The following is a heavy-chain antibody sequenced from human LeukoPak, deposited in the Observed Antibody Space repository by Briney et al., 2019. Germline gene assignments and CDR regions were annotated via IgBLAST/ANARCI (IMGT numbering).Heavy chain of an antibody. J-gene: IGHJ4*02. CDR1: GGSISSYY. CDR3: ARGLDYGDPLDY. V-gene: IGHV4-59*12. D-gene: IGHD4-17*01. CDR2: IYYSGST. Sequence: SETLSLTCTVSGGSISSYYWSWIRQPPGKGLEWIGYIYYSGSTNYNPSLKSRVTISVDTSKNQFSLKLSSVTAADTAVYYCARGLDYGDPLDYWGQGTLVTVSS.